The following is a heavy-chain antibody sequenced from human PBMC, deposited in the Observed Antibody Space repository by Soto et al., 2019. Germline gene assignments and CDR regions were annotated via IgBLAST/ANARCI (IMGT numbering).Heavy chain of an antibody. Sequence: VQLVESGGGLVQPGGSLRLSCAASGFTFSDHYMDWVRQAPGKGLEWIGRIRNKRNSYTTEYAASVKSRITVSRDDSKNTLYLQMNSLKIEDTAMYYCSRSGITSTPSYCDHWGQGTLVTVSS. CDR3: SRSGITSTPSYCDH. J-gene: IGHJ4*02. V-gene: IGHV3-72*01. CDR2: IRNKRNSYTT. D-gene: IGHD6-19*01. CDR1: GFTFSDHY.